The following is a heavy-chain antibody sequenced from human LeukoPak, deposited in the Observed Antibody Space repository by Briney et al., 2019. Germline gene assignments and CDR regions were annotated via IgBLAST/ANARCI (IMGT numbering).Heavy chain of an antibody. V-gene: IGHV1-8*01. CDR1: GYTFTSYD. J-gene: IGHJ5*02. Sequence: GASVKVSCKASGYTFTSYDINWVRQATGQGLEWMGWMNPDSGNTGYAQKFQGRVTMTRNTSISTAYMELSSLRSEDTAVYYCARGPYYDFWSGYPRRYWFDPWGQGTLVTVSS. CDR3: ARGPYYDFWSGYPRRYWFDP. D-gene: IGHD3-3*01. CDR2: MNPDSGNT.